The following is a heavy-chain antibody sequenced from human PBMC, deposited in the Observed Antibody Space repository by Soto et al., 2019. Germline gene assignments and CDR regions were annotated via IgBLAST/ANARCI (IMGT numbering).Heavy chain of an antibody. V-gene: IGHV1-69*06. Sequence: QVQLVQSGAEVKKPGSSVKVSCKASGGTFSSYAISWVRQAPGQGLEWMGGIIPIFGTANYAQKFQGRVTITADKSTSTDYMELSSLRSEDTAVYYCTSSSSSGYWFDPWGQGTLVTVSS. CDR2: IIPIFGTA. D-gene: IGHD6-6*01. CDR3: TSSSSSGYWFDP. J-gene: IGHJ5*02. CDR1: GGTFSSYA.